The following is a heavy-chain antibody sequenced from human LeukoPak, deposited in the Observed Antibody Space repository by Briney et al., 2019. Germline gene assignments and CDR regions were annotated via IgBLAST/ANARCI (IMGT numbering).Heavy chain of an antibody. CDR1: GFTFSSYA. CDR2: ISGSGGST. V-gene: IGHV3-23*01. CDR3: AKGKGVVPAAIRGGNWFDP. D-gene: IGHD2-2*01. J-gene: IGHJ5*02. Sequence: GGSLRLSCAASGFTFSSYAMSWVRQAPGKGLELVSAISGSGGSTYYADSVKGRFTISRDNSKNTLYLQMNSLRAEDTAVYYCAKGKGVVPAAIRGGNWFDPWGQGTLVTVSS.